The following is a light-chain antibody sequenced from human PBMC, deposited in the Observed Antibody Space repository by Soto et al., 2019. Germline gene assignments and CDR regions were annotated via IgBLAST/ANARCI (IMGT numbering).Light chain of an antibody. CDR1: QCVSSNY. CDR2: GAS. J-gene: IGKJ4*01. Sequence: EIVLTQSPGTLSLSPGERATLSCRASQCVSSNYLAWYQQKPGQAPRLLIYGASTRATGIPDRISGSGSGTDFTLTISRLEPEDFAVYYCQQYGRSPPLIFGGGTKVEIK. CDR3: QQYGRSPPLI. V-gene: IGKV3-20*01.